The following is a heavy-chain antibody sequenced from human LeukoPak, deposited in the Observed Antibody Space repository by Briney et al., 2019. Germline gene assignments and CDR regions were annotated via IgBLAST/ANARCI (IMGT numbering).Heavy chain of an antibody. CDR2: IYNSGST. CDR3: VVDPRGDAFDF. Sequence: SETLSLTCAVFGGSISRNSYYWTWIRHHPGMGLEWIGYIYNSGSTYYNPSLKSRVTISLDRSRNQFSLDLTSVTAADTAVYYCVVDPRGDAFDFWGQGTMVTVSS. J-gene: IGHJ3*01. V-gene: IGHV4-31*11. D-gene: IGHD3-16*01. CDR1: GGSISRNSYY.